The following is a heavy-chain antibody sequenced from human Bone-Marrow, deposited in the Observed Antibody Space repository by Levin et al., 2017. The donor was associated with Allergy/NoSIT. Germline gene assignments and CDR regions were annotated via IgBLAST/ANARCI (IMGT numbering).Heavy chain of an antibody. D-gene: IGHD2-15*01. CDR1: GYNFISYW. CDR3: VRPYLVGFDY. CDR2: IDPNDSQI. Sequence: RGESLKISCRVSGYNFISYWISWVRQMPGKGLEWMGRIDPNDSQINYSPSFQGHVTISADGSITTAYLQWSSLKASDTAMYYCVRPYLVGFDYWCQGSLVTVSS. V-gene: IGHV5-10-1*01. J-gene: IGHJ4*02.